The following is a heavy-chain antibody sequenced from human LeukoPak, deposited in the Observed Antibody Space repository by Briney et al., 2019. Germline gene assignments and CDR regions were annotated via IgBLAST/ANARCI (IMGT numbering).Heavy chain of an antibody. Sequence: GGSLRLSCAASGFTFSSYWMSWVRQAPGKGLEWVAFIRYDGSDKYYADSVKGRFTISRDNAKNSLYLQMNSLRAEDTAVYYCARGGYSSSWYFGYWGQGTLVTVSS. V-gene: IGHV3-7*04. CDR1: GFTFSSYW. D-gene: IGHD6-13*01. CDR3: ARGGYSSSWYFGY. CDR2: IRYDGSDK. J-gene: IGHJ4*02.